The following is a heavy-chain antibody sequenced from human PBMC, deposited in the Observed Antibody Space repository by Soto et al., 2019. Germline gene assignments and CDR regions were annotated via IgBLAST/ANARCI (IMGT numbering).Heavy chain of an antibody. J-gene: IGHJ3*02. V-gene: IGHV4-39*01. Sequence: PSETLSLTCTVSGGSISSSSYYWGWIRQPPGKGLEWIGSIYYSGSTYYNPSLKSRVTISVDTSKNQFSLKLSSVTAADTAVYYCARFFSAYYYDSSGYSCAFAIWRQGTMVTVSS. D-gene: IGHD3-22*01. CDR3: ARFFSAYYYDSSGYSCAFAI. CDR2: IYYSGST. CDR1: GGSISSSSYY.